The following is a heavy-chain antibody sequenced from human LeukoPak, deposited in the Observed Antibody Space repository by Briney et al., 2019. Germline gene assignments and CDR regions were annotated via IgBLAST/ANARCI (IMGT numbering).Heavy chain of an antibody. CDR1: GFTFSDHY. CDR3: ARAAIDYYGSGSYPNYYYYYGMDV. V-gene: IGHV3-72*01. J-gene: IGHJ6*04. CDR2: TRNKANSCTT. Sequence: GGSLRLSCAASGFTFSDHYMDWVRQAPGKGLEWVGRTRNKANSCTTEYAASVKGRFTISRDDSKNSLYLQMNSLKTEDTAVYYCARAAIDYYGSGSYPNYYYYYGMDVWGKGTTVTVSS. D-gene: IGHD3-10*01.